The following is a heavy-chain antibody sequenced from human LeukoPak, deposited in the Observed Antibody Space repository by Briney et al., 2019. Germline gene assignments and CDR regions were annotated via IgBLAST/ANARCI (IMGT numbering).Heavy chain of an antibody. D-gene: IGHD3-3*01. J-gene: IGHJ4*02. CDR1: GGSFSGYY. Sequence: SETLSLTCAVYGGSFSGYYWSWIRQPPGKGLEWIGEINHSGSTNYNPSLKSRVTISVDTSKNQFSLKLSSVTAADTAVYYCARGLWIFGVLTHFDYWGQGTLVTVSS. CDR2: INHSGST. V-gene: IGHV4-34*01. CDR3: ARGLWIFGVLTHFDY.